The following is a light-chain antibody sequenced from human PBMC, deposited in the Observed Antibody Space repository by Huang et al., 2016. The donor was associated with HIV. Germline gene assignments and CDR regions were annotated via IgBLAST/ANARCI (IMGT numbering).Light chain of an antibody. CDR3: QQYISFPIT. CDR2: GIS. V-gene: IGKV1-16*01. J-gene: IGKJ5*01. CDR1: QDISNA. Sequence: SSLSASVGDRDTITCRASQDISNALAWFQQKPGKAPKSLIFGISKLQGGVPSRFSGSGSGTDFTLTINSLQPEDFATYYCQQYISFPITFGQGTRLDIK.